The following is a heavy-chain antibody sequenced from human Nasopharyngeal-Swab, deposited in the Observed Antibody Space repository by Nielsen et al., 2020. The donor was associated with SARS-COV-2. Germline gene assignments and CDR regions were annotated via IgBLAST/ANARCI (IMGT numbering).Heavy chain of an antibody. CDR1: GGSFSGYY. CDR3: ARAPLIGEGWFDP. V-gene: IGHV4-34*01. CDR2: INHSGST. J-gene: IGHJ5*02. D-gene: IGHD3-16*01. Sequence: SETLSLTCAVYGGSFSGYYWSWIRQPPGKGLEWIGEINHSGSTNYNPSLKSRVTISVDPSKNQFSLKLSSVTAADTAVYYCARAPLIGEGWFDPWGQGTLVTVSS.